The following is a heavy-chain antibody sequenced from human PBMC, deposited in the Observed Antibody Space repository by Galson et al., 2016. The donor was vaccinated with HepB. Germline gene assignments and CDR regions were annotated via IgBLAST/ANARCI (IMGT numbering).Heavy chain of an antibody. V-gene: IGHV3-23*01. CDR3: AKRYCSGGSCYHVDH. Sequence: SLRLSCAASGFTFSSYAMDWVRQAPRKGLEWVSLISGSGSSTFYADSVKGRFTISRDNSKNTLYLQMNSLRAEDTAVYYCAKRYCSGGSCYHVDHWGQGTLVTVSS. J-gene: IGHJ5*02. CDR1: GFTFSSYA. CDR2: ISGSGSST. D-gene: IGHD2-15*01.